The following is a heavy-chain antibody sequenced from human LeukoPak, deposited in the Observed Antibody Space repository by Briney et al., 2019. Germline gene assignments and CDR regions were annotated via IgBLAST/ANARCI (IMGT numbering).Heavy chain of an antibody. V-gene: IGHV1-69*04. CDR2: IIPIFGIA. D-gene: IGHD7-27*01. CDR3: ARDPPSLGY. J-gene: IGHJ4*02. CDR1: GYTFTNYG. Sequence: SVKVSCKASGYTFTNYGISWVRQAPGQGLEWMGRIIPIFGIANYAQKFQGRVTITADKSTSTAYMELSSLRSEDTAVYYCARDPPSLGYWGQGTLVTVSS.